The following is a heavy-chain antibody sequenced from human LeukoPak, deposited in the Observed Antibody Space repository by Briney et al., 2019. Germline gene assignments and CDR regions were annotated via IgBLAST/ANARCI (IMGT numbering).Heavy chain of an antibody. Sequence: SETLSLTCAVYGGSFSGYYWSWIRQPPGKGLEWIGEINHSGSTNYNPSLTSRVTISVDTSKNQFSLKLSSVTAADTAVYYCARRKAGSSTSWKLSASHYYYYMDVWGKGTTVTVSS. CDR3: ARRKAGSSTSWKLSASHYYYYMDV. D-gene: IGHD2-2*01. CDR2: INHSGST. J-gene: IGHJ6*03. V-gene: IGHV4-34*01. CDR1: GGSFSGYY.